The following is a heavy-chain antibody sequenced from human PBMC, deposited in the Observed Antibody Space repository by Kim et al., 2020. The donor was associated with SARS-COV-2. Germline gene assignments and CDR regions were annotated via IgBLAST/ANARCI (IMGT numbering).Heavy chain of an antibody. D-gene: IGHD4-17*01. CDR1: GFNFSDSY. V-gene: IGHV3-11*01. Sequence: GGSLRLSCATFGFNFSDSYMSWFRQAPGKGLEWVSFITGGSTFIQYADSVKGRFTISRDNAKDSLFLQMNSLRADDTATYYCARDVTIPSWGQGTLVTVSS. J-gene: IGHJ5*02. CDR3: ARDVTIPS. CDR2: ITGGSTFI.